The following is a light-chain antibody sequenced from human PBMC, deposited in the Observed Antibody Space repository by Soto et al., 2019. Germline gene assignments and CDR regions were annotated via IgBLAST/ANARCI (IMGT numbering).Light chain of an antibody. Sequence: IVLTQSPDTLSLSPGQRASLSCRAGQSLTSSSLAWYQHKPGQAPRLLLYGASSRATGIPDRFSGSGSGTDFTLTISRLEPEDFAVYYCQQYDCSPRTFGQGTRLEIK. V-gene: IGKV3-20*01. J-gene: IGKJ2*01. CDR3: QQYDCSPRT. CDR1: QSLTSSS. CDR2: GAS.